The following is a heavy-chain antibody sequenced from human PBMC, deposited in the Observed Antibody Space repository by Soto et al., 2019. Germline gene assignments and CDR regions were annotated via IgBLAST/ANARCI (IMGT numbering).Heavy chain of an antibody. V-gene: IGHV4-39*01. CDR3: ARQSPYGDYGHWFDP. J-gene: IGHJ5*02. Sequence: SETLSLTCTVSGGSISSSSYYWGWIRQPPGKGLEWIGSIYYSGSTYYNPPLKSRVTISVDTSKNQFSLKLSSVTAADTAVYYCARQSPYGDYGHWFDPWGQGTLVTVSS. CDR1: GGSISSSSYY. D-gene: IGHD4-17*01. CDR2: IYYSGST.